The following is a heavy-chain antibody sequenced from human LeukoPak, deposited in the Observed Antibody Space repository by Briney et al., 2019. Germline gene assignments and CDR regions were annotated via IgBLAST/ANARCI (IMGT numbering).Heavy chain of an antibody. CDR2: ISAYNGNT. Sequence: ASVKVSCKASGYTFTSYGISWVRQAPGQGLEWMGWISAYNGNTNYAQKLQGRVTMTTDTSTSTAYMELRSLRSGDTAVYYCARRNYDILTGSVFYYFDYWGQGTLVTVSS. J-gene: IGHJ4*02. CDR3: ARRNYDILTGSVFYYFDY. CDR1: GYTFTSYG. V-gene: IGHV1-18*01. D-gene: IGHD3-9*01.